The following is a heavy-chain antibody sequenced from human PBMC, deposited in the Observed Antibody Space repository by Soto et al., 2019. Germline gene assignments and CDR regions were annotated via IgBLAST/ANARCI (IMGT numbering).Heavy chain of an antibody. Sequence: ASVKVSCKASGYTFTSYAMHWVRQAPGQRLEWMGWINAGNGNTKYSQKFQGRVTITRDTSASTAYMELSSLRSEDTAVYYCARGGITMVRGVIIARPYYYYGMDVCGQGTTLTVS. J-gene: IGHJ6*02. CDR1: GYTFTSYA. CDR3: ARGGITMVRGVIIARPYYYYGMDV. V-gene: IGHV1-3*01. CDR2: INAGNGNT. D-gene: IGHD3-10*01.